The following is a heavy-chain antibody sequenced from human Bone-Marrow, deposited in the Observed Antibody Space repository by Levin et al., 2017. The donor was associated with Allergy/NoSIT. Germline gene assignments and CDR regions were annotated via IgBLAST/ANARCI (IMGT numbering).Heavy chain of an antibody. V-gene: IGHV3-30*18. J-gene: IGHJ4*02. CDR1: GFTFSSYG. Sequence: GESLKISCAASGFTFSSYGMHWVRQAPGKGLEWVAVISYDGRNKYYADSVKGRFTISRDNSKNTLYLQMNSLRAEDTAVYYCAKDSAAGDPFDYWGQGTLVTVSS. CDR2: ISYDGRNK. D-gene: IGHD6-13*01. CDR3: AKDSAAGDPFDY.